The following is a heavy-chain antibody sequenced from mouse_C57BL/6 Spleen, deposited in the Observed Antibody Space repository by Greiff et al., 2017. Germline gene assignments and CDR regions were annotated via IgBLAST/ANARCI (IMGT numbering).Heavy chain of an antibody. CDR2: ISDGGSYT. CDR3: ARGYSNYGSIAY. Sequence: EVNLVESGGGLVKPGGSLKLSCAASGFTFSSYAMSWVRQTPEKRLEWVATISDGGSYTYYPDNVKGRFTISRDNAKNNLYLQMSHLKSEDTAMYYCARGYSNYGSIAYWGQGTLVTVSA. CDR1: GFTFSSYA. V-gene: IGHV5-4*03. D-gene: IGHD2-5*01. J-gene: IGHJ3*01.